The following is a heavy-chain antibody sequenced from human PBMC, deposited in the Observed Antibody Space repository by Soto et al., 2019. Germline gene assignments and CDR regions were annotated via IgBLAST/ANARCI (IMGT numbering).Heavy chain of an antibody. Sequence: PGGSLRLSCAASGFTFSSYAMSWVRQAPGKGLEWVSGTSGSGGSAYYADSVKGRFTISRDNSENTLYLQMNSLRAEDTAVYYCGKPRTHYPDTSGPHFDHWGEGTRVTLCS. CDR3: GKPRTHYPDTSGPHFDH. CDR1: GFTFSSYA. D-gene: IGHD3-22*01. J-gene: IGHJ4*02. V-gene: IGHV3-23*01. CDR2: TSGSGGSA.